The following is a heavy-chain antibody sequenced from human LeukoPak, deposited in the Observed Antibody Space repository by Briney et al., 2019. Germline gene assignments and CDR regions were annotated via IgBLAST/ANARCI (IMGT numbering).Heavy chain of an antibody. D-gene: IGHD3-22*01. V-gene: IGHV3-7*01. CDR2: IKQDGSEK. CDR3: ATTYYYDSSGYYY. CDR1: GFTFSSYW. Sequence: GGSLRLSCAASGFTFSSYWMSWVRQAPGKGLEWVATIKQDGSEKYYVDSVKGRFTISRDNAKNSLYLQMNSLRAEDTAVYYCATTYYYDSSGYYYWGQGTLVTVSS. J-gene: IGHJ4*02.